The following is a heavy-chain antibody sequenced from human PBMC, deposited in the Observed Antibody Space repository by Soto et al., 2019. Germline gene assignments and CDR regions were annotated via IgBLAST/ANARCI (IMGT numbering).Heavy chain of an antibody. CDR1: GFTFSSYA. Sequence: GGSLRLSCAASGFTFSSYAMSWVRQAPGEKLEYVSGISTHGGSTYYANSVKGRFTISRDNSKNTLYLQMGSLRAEDMAVYYCARQFGSGTYLYFDYWGQGTLVTVSS. V-gene: IGHV3-64*01. CDR3: ARQFGSGTYLYFDY. CDR2: ISTHGGST. D-gene: IGHD3-10*01. J-gene: IGHJ4*02.